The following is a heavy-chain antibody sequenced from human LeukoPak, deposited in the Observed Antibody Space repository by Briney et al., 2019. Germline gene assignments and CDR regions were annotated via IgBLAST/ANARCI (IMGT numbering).Heavy chain of an antibody. D-gene: IGHD2-21*02. CDR3: ASEIRGSCGGDCRGAFDI. V-gene: IGHV3-48*02. J-gene: IGHJ3*02. CDR2: ISSSSTI. Sequence: GGSLRLSCAASGFTFSSYSMNWVRQAPGKGLEWVSYISSSSTIYYADSVKGRFTISRDNAKNSLYLQMNSLRDEDTAVYYCASEIRGSCGGDCRGAFDIWGQGTMVTVSS. CDR1: GFTFSSYS.